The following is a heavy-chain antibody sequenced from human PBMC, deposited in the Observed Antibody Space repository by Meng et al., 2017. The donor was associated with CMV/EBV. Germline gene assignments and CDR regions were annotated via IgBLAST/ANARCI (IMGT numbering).Heavy chain of an antibody. CDR3: ARVYCSTTSCQYFDY. J-gene: IGHJ4*02. D-gene: IGHD2-2*01. Sequence: SQTLSLTCAVSGDSISSSNWWSWVRQPPEKGLEFVGEISHSGNANYNPSLKSRVTISVDKSKNQFSLRLSSVTAADMAVYYCARVYCSTTSCQYFDYWGQGTLVTVSS. CDR1: GDSISSSNW. CDR2: ISHSGNA. V-gene: IGHV4-4*02.